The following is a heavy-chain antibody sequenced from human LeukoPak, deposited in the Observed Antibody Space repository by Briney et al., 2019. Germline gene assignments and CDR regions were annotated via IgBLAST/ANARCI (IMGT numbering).Heavy chain of an antibody. D-gene: IGHD3-22*01. J-gene: IGHJ4*02. CDR2: IYHSGST. Sequence: PSETLSLTCTVSGYSISSGYYWGWIRQPPGKGLEWIGSIYHSGSTYYNPSLKSRVTISVDTSKNQFSLKLSSVTAADTAVYYCAKVYYYDSSGYSNWGQGTLVTVSS. CDR1: GYSISSGYY. V-gene: IGHV4-38-2*02. CDR3: AKVYYYDSSGYSN.